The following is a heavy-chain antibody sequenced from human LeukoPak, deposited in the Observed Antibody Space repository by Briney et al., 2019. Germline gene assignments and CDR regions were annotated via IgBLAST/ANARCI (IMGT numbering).Heavy chain of an antibody. D-gene: IGHD5-24*01. CDR1: GGSISSYY. V-gene: IGHV4-59*01. J-gene: IGHJ4*02. CDR3: ARVGEWLQ. CDR2: IYYSGST. Sequence: PSETLSLTCTVSGGSISSYYWSWLRQPPGKGLEWIGYIYYSGSTNYNPSLKSRVTISVDTSKNQFSLKLSSVTAADTAVYYCARVGEWLQWGQGTLVTVSS.